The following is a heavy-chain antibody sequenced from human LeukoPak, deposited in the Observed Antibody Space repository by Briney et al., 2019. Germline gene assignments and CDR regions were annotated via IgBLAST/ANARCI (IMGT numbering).Heavy chain of an antibody. CDR1: GYSLINHW. Sequence: GESLKISCKASGYSLINHWIGWVRQMPGKGLDWMGIIYPGNADATYSPSFPGQVTISADKSTTTVYLQWSSLKASDTAMYYCARQGSYDNSGYSFDCWGQGTLVTVSS. CDR2: IYPGNADA. CDR3: ARQGSYDNSGYSFDC. D-gene: IGHD3-22*01. V-gene: IGHV5-51*01. J-gene: IGHJ4*02.